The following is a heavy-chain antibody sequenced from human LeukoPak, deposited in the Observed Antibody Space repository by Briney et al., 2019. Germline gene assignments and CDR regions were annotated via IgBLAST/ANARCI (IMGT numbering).Heavy chain of an antibody. V-gene: IGHV3-15*01. CDR3: TTVRRAVAGPTDY. J-gene: IGHJ4*02. Sequence: PGGSLRLSCAASGFTFSNAWMSWVRQAPGKGLEWVGRIKSKTDGGTTDYAAPVKGRFTISRDDSKNTLYLQMNSLKTEDTAVYYCTTVRRAVAGPTDYWGQGILVTVSS. CDR1: GFTFSNAW. D-gene: IGHD6-19*01. CDR2: IKSKTDGGTT.